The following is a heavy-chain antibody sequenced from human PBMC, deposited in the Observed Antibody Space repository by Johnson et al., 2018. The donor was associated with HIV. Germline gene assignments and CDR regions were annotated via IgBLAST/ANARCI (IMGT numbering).Heavy chain of an antibody. CDR3: ARPSYDYVWGSSGSAFDI. D-gene: IGHD3-16*01. CDR2: INWNGGST. CDR1: GFTVSSNY. Sequence: VQLMESGGGVVQPGGSLRLSCAASGFTVSSNYMSWVRQAPGKGLEWVSGINWNGGSTGYADSVKGRFTISRDNAKNSLYLQMNSLRAEDTALYYCARPSYDYVWGSSGSAFDIWGQGTMVTVSS. J-gene: IGHJ3*02. V-gene: IGHV3-20*04.